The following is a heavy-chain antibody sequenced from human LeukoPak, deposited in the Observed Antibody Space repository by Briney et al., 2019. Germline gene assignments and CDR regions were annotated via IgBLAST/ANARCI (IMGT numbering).Heavy chain of an antibody. CDR3: ARLWFGESLWDAFDY. J-gene: IGHJ4*02. Sequence: PGGSLRLSCAASGFTFSSYWMSWVRQAPGKGLEWVANIKQDGSEKYYVDSVKGRFTISRDNAKNSLYLQMNSLRAEDTAVYYCARLWFGESLWDAFDYWGQGTLVTVSS. V-gene: IGHV3-7*01. D-gene: IGHD3-10*01. CDR2: IKQDGSEK. CDR1: GFTFSSYW.